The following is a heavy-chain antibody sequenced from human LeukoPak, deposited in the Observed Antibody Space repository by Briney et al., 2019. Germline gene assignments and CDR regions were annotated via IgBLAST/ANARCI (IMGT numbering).Heavy chain of an antibody. V-gene: IGHV5-51*01. D-gene: IGHD2-2*01. CDR2: IYPDDSDT. CDR3: ASLSSTSQPFDP. CDR1: GYSFASYW. Sequence: GESLKISCKGSGYSFASYWIAWVRQMPGKGLELMGIIYPDDSDTRYSPSFQGQVTISADNSISTAYLQWSGLKASDAAVYYCASLSSTSQPFDPWGQGTLVTVSS. J-gene: IGHJ5*02.